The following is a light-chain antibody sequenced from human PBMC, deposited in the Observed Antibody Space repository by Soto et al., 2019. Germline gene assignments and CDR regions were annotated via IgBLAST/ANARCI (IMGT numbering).Light chain of an antibody. Sequence: QSALTQPASVSGSPGQSITISCTGTEVGAHRFVSWYQQVPGTAPKLLIYEVIKRPSGISPRFSGSKAGNTASLTISGRQADDEADYFCSTYTSASTSFGGGTKVTVL. CDR3: STYTSASTS. J-gene: IGLJ2*01. CDR2: EVI. V-gene: IGLV2-14*01. CDR1: EVGAHRF.